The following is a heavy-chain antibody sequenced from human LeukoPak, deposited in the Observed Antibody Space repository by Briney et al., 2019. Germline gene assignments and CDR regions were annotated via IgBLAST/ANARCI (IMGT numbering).Heavy chain of an antibody. V-gene: IGHV3-21*01. CDR1: GFTFSSYS. CDR3: ARSRATTMGYFDY. D-gene: IGHD1-26*01. J-gene: IGHJ4*02. CDR2: ISSSSSYI. Sequence: GGSLRLSCAASGFTFSSYSMNWVRQAPGKGLEWVSSISSSSSYIYYADSVRGRFTISRDNAKNSLYLQMNSLRAEDTAVYYCARSRATTMGYFDYWGQGTLVTVSS.